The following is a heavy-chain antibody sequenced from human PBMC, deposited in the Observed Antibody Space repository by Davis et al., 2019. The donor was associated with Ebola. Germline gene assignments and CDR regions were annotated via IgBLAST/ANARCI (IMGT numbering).Heavy chain of an antibody. CDR3: ARSSTVDMKTFGGGIVMDGIDV. V-gene: IGHV3-74*01. D-gene: IGHD3-16*02. Sequence: HTGGSLRLSCAASGFTFSSYWMHWVRQAPGKGLVWVSRINSDGSSTSYADSVKGRFTISRDNAKNTLYLQMNSLRAEDTAVYYCARSSTVDMKTFGGGIVMDGIDVWGQGTTVTVSS. CDR2: INSDGSST. CDR1: GFTFSSYW. J-gene: IGHJ6*01.